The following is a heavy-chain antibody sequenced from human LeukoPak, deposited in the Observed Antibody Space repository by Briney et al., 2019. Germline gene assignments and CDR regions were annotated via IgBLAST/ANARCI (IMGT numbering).Heavy chain of an antibody. V-gene: IGHV4-39*07. D-gene: IGHD1-14*01. CDR2: IYYSGST. Sequence: SETLSLTCTVSGGSISSSSYYWGWIRQPPGKGLEWIGSIYYSGSTYYNPSLKSRVTISVDTSKNQFSLKLSSVTAADTAVYYCARGVPYPENWGQGTLVTVSS. CDR1: GGSISSSSYY. CDR3: ARGVPYPEN. J-gene: IGHJ4*02.